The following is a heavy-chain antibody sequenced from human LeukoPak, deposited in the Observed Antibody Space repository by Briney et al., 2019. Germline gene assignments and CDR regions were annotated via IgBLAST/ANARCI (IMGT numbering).Heavy chain of an antibody. CDR2: IKQDGSEK. CDR1: GFTFSSYW. Sequence: GGSLRLSCAASGFTFSSYWMSWVRQAPGKGLEWVANIKQDGSEKYYVDSVKGRFTISRDNAKNSLYLQMNSLRAEDTAVYYCARDNGYCSGGSCLHYYMDVWGKGTTVTISS. CDR3: ARDNGYCSGGSCLHYYMDV. D-gene: IGHD2-15*01. J-gene: IGHJ6*03. V-gene: IGHV3-7*01.